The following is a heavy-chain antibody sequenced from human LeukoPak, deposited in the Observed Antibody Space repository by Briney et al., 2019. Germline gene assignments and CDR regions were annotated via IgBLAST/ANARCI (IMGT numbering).Heavy chain of an antibody. CDR3: ARGDLDGRAFDI. V-gene: IGHV4-30-4*01. J-gene: IGHJ3*02. Sequence: SQTLSLICTVSGGSISSGDYYWSWIRQPPGKGLEWIGYIYYSGNTYYNPSLKSRVTISVDTSKNQFSLKLSSVTAADTAVYYCARGDLDGRAFDIWGQGTMVTVSS. D-gene: IGHD2-15*01. CDR1: GGSISSGDYY. CDR2: IYYSGNT.